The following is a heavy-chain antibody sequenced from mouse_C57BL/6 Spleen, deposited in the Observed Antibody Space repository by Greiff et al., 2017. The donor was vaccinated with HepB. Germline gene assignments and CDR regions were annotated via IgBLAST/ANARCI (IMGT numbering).Heavy chain of an antibody. CDR3: TPPSTTVPFAY. Sequence: EVQLQESGAELVRPGASVKLSCTASGFNIKDYYMHWVKQRPEQGLEWIGRIDTEDGDTEYAPKFQGKATMTADTSSNKAYLQLSSLTSEDTAVYYCTPPSTTVPFAYWGQGTLVTVSA. D-gene: IGHD1-1*01. V-gene: IGHV14-1*01. CDR2: IDTEDGDT. J-gene: IGHJ3*01. CDR1: GFNIKDYY.